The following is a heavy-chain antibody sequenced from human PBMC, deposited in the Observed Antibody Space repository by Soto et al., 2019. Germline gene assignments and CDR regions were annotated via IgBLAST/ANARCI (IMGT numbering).Heavy chain of an antibody. Sequence: TGGSLRLSCAASGFTFSNAWMNWVRQAPGKGLEWVGRIKSKTDGGTTDYAAPVKGRFTISRDDSKNTLYLQMNSLKTEDTAVYYCTTDLLPTYYDFWSGYSEFRAFDIWGQGTMVTVSS. J-gene: IGHJ3*02. D-gene: IGHD3-3*01. CDR2: IKSKTDGGTT. CDR1: GFTFSNAW. V-gene: IGHV3-15*07. CDR3: TTDLLPTYYDFWSGYSEFRAFDI.